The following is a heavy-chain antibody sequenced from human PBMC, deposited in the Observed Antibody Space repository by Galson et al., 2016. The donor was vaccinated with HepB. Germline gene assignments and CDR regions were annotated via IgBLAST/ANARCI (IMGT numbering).Heavy chain of an antibody. V-gene: IGHV3-23*01. Sequence: SLRLSCAASGFTFSSYAMSWVRQAPGKGLEWVSAMSGSGASTFYAASVKGRFTISRDNSKNTLYLQMNSLRAEDTAVYYCAKGENWNYGVWWYFDLWGRGTLVTVSS. D-gene: IGHD1-7*01. CDR2: MSGSGAST. J-gene: IGHJ2*01. CDR1: GFTFSSYA. CDR3: AKGENWNYGVWWYFDL.